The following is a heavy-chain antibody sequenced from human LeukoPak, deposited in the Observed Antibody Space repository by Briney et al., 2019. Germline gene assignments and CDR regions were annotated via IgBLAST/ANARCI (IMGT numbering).Heavy chain of an antibody. CDR3: ARDGCSSTSCYGPAQGWFDP. V-gene: IGHV4-30-2*01. CDR2: IYHSGST. Sequence: KSSETLSLTCTVSGGSISSGGYYWSWIRQPPGKGLEWIGYIYHSGSTYYNPSLKSRVTISVDRSKNQFSLKLSSVTAADTAVYYCARDGCSSTSCYGPAQGWFDPWGQGTLVTVSS. D-gene: IGHD2-2*01. CDR1: GGSISSGGYY. J-gene: IGHJ5*02.